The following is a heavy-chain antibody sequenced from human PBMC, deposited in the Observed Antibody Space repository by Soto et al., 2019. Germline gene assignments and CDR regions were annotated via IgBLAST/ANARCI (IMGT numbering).Heavy chain of an antibody. CDR1: GFSFSSYA. CDR3: AKRGRGAVAFDY. J-gene: IGHJ4*02. CDR2: ISGSGGST. D-gene: IGHD6-19*01. V-gene: IGHV3-23*01. Sequence: EVQLLESGGGLVQPGGSLGLSCAASGFSFSSYAMTWVRQAPGKGLEWVSTISGSGGSTYYADSVKGRFTISRDNSKNTLSLQMNGLRAEDTAVYYCAKRGRGAVAFDYWGQGTLVTVSS.